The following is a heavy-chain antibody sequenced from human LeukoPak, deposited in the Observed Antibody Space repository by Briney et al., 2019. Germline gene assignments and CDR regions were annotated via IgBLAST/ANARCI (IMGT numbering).Heavy chain of an antibody. CDR1: GGSISSSSYY. CDR3: ARQHSSSWFSAEYSQH. CDR2: IYYSGST. V-gene: IGHV4-39*01. D-gene: IGHD6-13*01. J-gene: IGHJ1*01. Sequence: SETLSLTCTVSGGSISSSSYYWGWIRQPPGKGLEWIGSIYYSGSTYYNPSLKSRVTISVDTSKNQFSLKLSSVTAADTAVYYCARQHSSSWFSAEYSQHWGQGTLVTVSS.